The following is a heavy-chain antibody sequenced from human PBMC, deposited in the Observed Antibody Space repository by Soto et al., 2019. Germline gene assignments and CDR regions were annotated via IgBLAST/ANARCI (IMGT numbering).Heavy chain of an antibody. CDR2: INGSGDI. CDR3: ARGLILWFGELSRRGGYYYYMDV. V-gene: IGHV4-34*01. J-gene: IGHJ6*03. Sequence: QVQLQQWGAGLLKPSETLSLTCAVYGGSFSGYQWSWMRQTPGKGLEWIGGINGSGDINYNPSLKSRVTILVDSPKQQISLRLSSVTAADTAVYYCARGLILWFGELSRRGGYYYYMDVWGKGTTVTVSS. CDR1: GGSFSGYQ. D-gene: IGHD3-10*01.